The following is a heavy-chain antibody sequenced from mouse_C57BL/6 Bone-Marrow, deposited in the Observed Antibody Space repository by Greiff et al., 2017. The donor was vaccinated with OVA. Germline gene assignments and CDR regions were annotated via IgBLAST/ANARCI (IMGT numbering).Heavy chain of an antibody. CDR2: IRLKSDNYAT. CDR1: GFTFSNYW. CDR3: TPSMVYYYAMDY. V-gene: IGHV6-3*01. D-gene: IGHD2-9*01. Sequence: VQLKQSGGGLVQPGGSMKLSCVASGFTFSNYWMNWVRQSPEKGLEWVAQIRLKSDNYATHYAESVKGRFTISRDDSKSSVYLQMNNLRAEDTGIYYCTPSMVYYYAMDYWGQGTSVTVSS. J-gene: IGHJ4*01.